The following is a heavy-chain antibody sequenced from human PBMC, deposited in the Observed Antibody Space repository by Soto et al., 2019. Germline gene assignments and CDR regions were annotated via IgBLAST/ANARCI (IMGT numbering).Heavy chain of an antibody. CDR1: GGSFSGDY. Sequence: SETLSLTCAVYGGSFSGDYWSWIRQPPGKGLEWIGEINHSGSTNYNPSLKSRVTISVDTSKNQFSLKLSSVTAADTAVYYCARAGGVVVPAAVAIYFDYWGQGTLVTVSS. V-gene: IGHV4-34*01. CDR3: ARAGGVVVPAAVAIYFDY. CDR2: INHSGST. D-gene: IGHD2-2*01. J-gene: IGHJ4*02.